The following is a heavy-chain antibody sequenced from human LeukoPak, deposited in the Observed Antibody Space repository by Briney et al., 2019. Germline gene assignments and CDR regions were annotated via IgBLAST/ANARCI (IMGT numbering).Heavy chain of an antibody. J-gene: IGHJ4*02. V-gene: IGHV4-59*01. CDR2: IYYSGST. Sequence: SETLSLTCTVSGGSLSSYYWSWLRQPPGKGLEWIGYIYYSGSTNYNPSLKSRVTISVDTSKNQFSLKLSSVTAADTAVYYCARVGSWIQLGPLFDYWGQGTLVTVSS. CDR1: GGSLSSYY. D-gene: IGHD5-18*01. CDR3: ARVGSWIQLGPLFDY.